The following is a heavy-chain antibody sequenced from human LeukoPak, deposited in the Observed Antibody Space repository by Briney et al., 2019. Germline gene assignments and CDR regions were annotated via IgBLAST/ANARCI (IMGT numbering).Heavy chain of an antibody. Sequence: GGSLRLSCAASGFTFSSYMMNWVRQAPGKGLEWVSYINSNSRTIYYADSVKGRFTVSRDNAKNSLYLQMNSLRDEDTAVYYCARDPTISGSYSDYWGQGTLVTVSS. CDR3: ARDPTISGSYSDY. CDR1: GFTFSSYM. V-gene: IGHV3-48*02. D-gene: IGHD1-26*01. J-gene: IGHJ4*02. CDR2: INSNSRTI.